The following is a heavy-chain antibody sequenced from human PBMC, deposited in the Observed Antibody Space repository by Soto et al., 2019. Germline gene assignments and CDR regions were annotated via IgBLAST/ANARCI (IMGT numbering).Heavy chain of an antibody. CDR2: IYWDDEK. Sequence: QITLKESGPTLVKPTQTLTLTCTFSGFSLTTSGVGVGWIRQPPGKALEWLALIYWDDEKRYSPSLQSRLTITKDTSKNQVDLTVPNMNPADTGTYYCAHRIYASSDDAFDIWGQGKMVYVSS. V-gene: IGHV2-5*02. CDR1: GFSLTTSGVG. J-gene: IGHJ3*02. D-gene: IGHD6-6*01. CDR3: AHRIYASSDDAFDI.